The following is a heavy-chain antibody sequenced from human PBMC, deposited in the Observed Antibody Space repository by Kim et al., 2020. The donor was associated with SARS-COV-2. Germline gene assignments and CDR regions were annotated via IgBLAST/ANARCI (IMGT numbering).Heavy chain of an antibody. V-gene: IGHV1-8*01. CDR1: GYTFTSYD. CDR3: ARGRRTGTKVYYYGMDV. CDR2: MNPNSGNT. D-gene: IGHD1-7*01. Sequence: ASVKVSCKASGYTFTSYDINWVRQATGQGLEWMGWMNPNSGNTGYAQKFQGRVTMTRNTSISTAYMELSSLRSEDTAVYYCARGRRTGTKVYYYGMDVWGQGTTVTVSS. J-gene: IGHJ6*01.